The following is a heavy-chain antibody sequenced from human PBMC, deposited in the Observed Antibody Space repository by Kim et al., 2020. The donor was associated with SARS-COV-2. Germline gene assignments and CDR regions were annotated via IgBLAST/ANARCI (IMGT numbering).Heavy chain of an antibody. CDR1: GFTFSSYS. V-gene: IGHV3-21*01. CDR3: ARDARPPPYSSSWYGVSDY. Sequence: GGSLRLSCAASGFTFSSYSMNWVRQAPGKGLEWVSSISSSSSYIYYADSVKGRFTISRDNAKNSLYLQMNSLRAEDTAVYYCARDARPPPYSSSWYGVSDYWGQGTLVTVSS. D-gene: IGHD6-13*01. J-gene: IGHJ4*02. CDR2: ISSSSSYI.